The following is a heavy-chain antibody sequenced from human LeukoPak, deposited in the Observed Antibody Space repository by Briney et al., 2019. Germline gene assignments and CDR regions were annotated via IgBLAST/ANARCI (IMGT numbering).Heavy chain of an antibody. CDR2: ISPSNDDT. Sequence: ASVKVSCKASGYNLDKYVLTWLGQAPGQGREWMGWISPSNDDTKYAQNFQGRVTLTTDTSTSTAYMELTNLRSDDTAVYYCARQQGLQNLNFDYWGQGTLVTVSS. J-gene: IGHJ4*02. V-gene: IGHV1-18*01. CDR3: ARQQGLQNLNFDY. CDR1: GYNLDKYV. D-gene: IGHD4-11*01.